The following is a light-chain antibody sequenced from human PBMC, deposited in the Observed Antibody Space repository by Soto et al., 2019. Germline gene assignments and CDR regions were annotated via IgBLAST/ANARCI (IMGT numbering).Light chain of an antibody. Sequence: EIVLTQSPATLSLSPGERATLSCRASQSVSSYLAWYQQKPGQAPRLLIYDASNRATGIPARFSGSGSGTDFTLTISSLEPEDLAVYYCQQRSNWPFTFGPGTKLDIQ. V-gene: IGKV3-11*01. CDR1: QSVSSY. J-gene: IGKJ3*01. CDR3: QQRSNWPFT. CDR2: DAS.